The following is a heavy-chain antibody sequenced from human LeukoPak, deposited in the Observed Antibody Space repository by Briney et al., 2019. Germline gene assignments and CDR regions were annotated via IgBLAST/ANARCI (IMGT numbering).Heavy chain of an antibody. D-gene: IGHD1-26*01. CDR1: GFTVSSNY. CDR2: IYSGGST. CDR3: AILSWDGRGSFF. Sequence: PGGSLRLSCAASGFTVSSNYMSWVRQAPGKGLEWVSVIYSGGSTYYADSVKGRFTISRDNSKNTLYLQMNSLRADDTAVYFCAILSWDGRGSFFWGQGTLVTVSS. V-gene: IGHV3-66*04. J-gene: IGHJ4*02.